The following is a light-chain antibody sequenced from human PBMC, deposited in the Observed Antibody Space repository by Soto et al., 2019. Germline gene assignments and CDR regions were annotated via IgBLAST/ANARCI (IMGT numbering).Light chain of an antibody. Sequence: AIQLTQSPPSLPASVGDRVTITCRASQGISSALAWYQQKPGKAPKLLIYDASSLESGVPSRFSGSGSGTDFTLTISSLQPEDFATYYCQQFNSYPQTFGQGTRLEIK. CDR3: QQFNSYPQT. V-gene: IGKV1-13*02. CDR1: QGISSA. J-gene: IGKJ5*01. CDR2: DAS.